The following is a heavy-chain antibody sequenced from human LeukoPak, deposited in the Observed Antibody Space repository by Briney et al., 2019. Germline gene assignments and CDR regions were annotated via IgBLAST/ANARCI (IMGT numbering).Heavy chain of an antibody. CDR2: ISYDGSNK. D-gene: IGHD1-26*01. V-gene: IGHV3-30-3*01. CDR3: ARVIDSYGYYNPRGFDY. Sequence: GGSLRLSCAASGFTFSSYAIHWVRQAPGKGLEWVAVISYDGSNKYYADSVKGRFTISRDNSKNTLYLQMNSLRAEDTAVYYCARVIDSYGYYNPRGFDYWGQGTLVTVSS. CDR1: GFTFSSYA. J-gene: IGHJ4*02.